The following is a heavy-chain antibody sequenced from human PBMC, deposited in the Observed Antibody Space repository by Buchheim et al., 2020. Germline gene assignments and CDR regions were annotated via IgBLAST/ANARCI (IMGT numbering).Heavy chain of an antibody. J-gene: IGHJ6*02. CDR3: ARYQGYYYGSGTHDYYYGMDV. Sequence: QVHLQQWGAGLLKPSETLSLTCGVYGGSLSGHFWNWIRQPPGKGLEWIGEINHSGSTNYNPSLKRRFIISVDTSRNQFSLKVTSVTAAETAVYYCARYQGYYYGSGTHDYYYGMDVWGQGTT. CDR2: INHSGST. CDR1: GGSLSGHF. D-gene: IGHD3-10*01. V-gene: IGHV4-34*01.